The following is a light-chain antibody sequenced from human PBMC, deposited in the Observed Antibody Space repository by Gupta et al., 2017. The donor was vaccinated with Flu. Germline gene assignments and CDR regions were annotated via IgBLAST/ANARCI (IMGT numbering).Light chain of an antibody. CDR2: KAS. V-gene: IGKV1-5*03. CDR3: QQYKSYSPIT. J-gene: IGKJ5*01. Sequence: DIQMTQSPSTLSASVGDRVTITCRASQSISSWLAWYQQKPGKAPKLLIYKASSLESGVPSRFSGSGSGTEFTLTISSRQPDDFATYYCQQYKSYSPITFGQGTRLEIK. CDR1: QSISSW.